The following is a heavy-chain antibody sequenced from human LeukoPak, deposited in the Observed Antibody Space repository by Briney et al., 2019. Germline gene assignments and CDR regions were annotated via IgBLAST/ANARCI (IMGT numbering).Heavy chain of an antibody. CDR2: IKQDSSEK. Sequence: PGGSLRPSCAASGFTFGNFWMSWVRQAPGRGLEWVANIKQDSSEKNYVDSVKGRFTISKDDANNSLFLQMNSLRAEDTAIYYCARAGQPLDYWGQGTLVTVSS. J-gene: IGHJ4*02. CDR1: GFTFGNFW. V-gene: IGHV3-7*01. CDR3: ARAGQPLDY. D-gene: IGHD3-10*01.